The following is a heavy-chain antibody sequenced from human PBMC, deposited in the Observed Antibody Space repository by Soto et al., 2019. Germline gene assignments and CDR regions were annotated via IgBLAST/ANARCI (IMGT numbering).Heavy chain of an antibody. CDR2: ISGSGGST. CDR1: GCTFSSYA. Sequence: GGSLRLSCASSGCTFSSYAMSWVRQATGKGPEWVSAISGSGGSTYYADSVKGRFTISRDNSKNTLYLQMNSLRAEDTAVYYCAKVGYCSSTSCPAFDYWGQGTLVTVSS. D-gene: IGHD2-2*01. V-gene: IGHV3-23*01. J-gene: IGHJ4*02. CDR3: AKVGYCSSTSCPAFDY.